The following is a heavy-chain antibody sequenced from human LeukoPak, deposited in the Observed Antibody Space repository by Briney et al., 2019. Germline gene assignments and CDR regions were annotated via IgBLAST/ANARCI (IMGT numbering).Heavy chain of an antibody. CDR1: GITFSSYA. CDR3: AKDLWDSGSQAYFDY. CDR2: VSGSGGST. Sequence: GGSLRLPCAASGITFSSYAMSWVRQAPGKGLEWVSGVSGSGGSTYYADSVKGRFTISRDNSKNTLYLQMNSLRAEDTAVYYCAKDLWDSGSQAYFDYWGQGTLVTVSS. J-gene: IGHJ4*02. V-gene: IGHV3-23*01. D-gene: IGHD3-10*01.